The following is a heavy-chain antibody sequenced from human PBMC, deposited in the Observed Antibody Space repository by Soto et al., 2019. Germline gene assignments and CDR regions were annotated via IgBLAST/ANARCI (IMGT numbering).Heavy chain of an antibody. Sequence: GASVKVSCKASGYTFTNHGISWVRQAPGEGLEWMGWISPYNGDTNNAQKFQGRVTMTTDTPTNTGFMELTRLTSDDTAVYYCARGGTSSSEGLDYWGQGTLVTVSS. V-gene: IGHV1-18*01. D-gene: IGHD1-1*01. CDR3: ARGGTSSSEGLDY. J-gene: IGHJ4*02. CDR1: GYTFTNHG. CDR2: ISPYNGDT.